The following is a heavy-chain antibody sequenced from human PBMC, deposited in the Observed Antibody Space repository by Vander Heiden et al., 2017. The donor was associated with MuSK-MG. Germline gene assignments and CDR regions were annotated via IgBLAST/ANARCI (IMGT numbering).Heavy chain of an antibody. CDR3: ARRIPSAYMDV. J-gene: IGHJ6*03. V-gene: IGHV3-23*01. Sequence: EVQVLESGGALVQPGGSLRLSCAASGFTFSDYDISWVRQAPGKGLEWVSVISGSGISTFYAGSVKGRFIISRDNSKNTVNLQLNSLRAEDTALYFCARRIPSAYMDVWCKGTTVTVSS. CDR2: ISGSGIST. D-gene: IGHD2-2*01. CDR1: GFTFSDYD.